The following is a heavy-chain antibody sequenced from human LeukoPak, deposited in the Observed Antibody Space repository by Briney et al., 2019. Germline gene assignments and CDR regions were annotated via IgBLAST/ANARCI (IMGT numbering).Heavy chain of an antibody. V-gene: IGHV3-74*01. Sequence: PGGSLRLSRAASGFTFGNSWMHWVRQAPGKGLVWVSLINADGSTATYADSVKGRFTISRDNARNTLSLQMNSLTIEDTAVYYCVVVVEPPDSDGFDVWGQGTMITVSS. D-gene: IGHD1-14*01. J-gene: IGHJ3*01. CDR3: VVVVEPPDSDGFDV. CDR1: GFTFGNSW. CDR2: INADGSTA.